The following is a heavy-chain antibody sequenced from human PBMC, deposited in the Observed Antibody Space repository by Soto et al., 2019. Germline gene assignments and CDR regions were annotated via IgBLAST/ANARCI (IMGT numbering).Heavy chain of an antibody. D-gene: IGHD1-1*01. CDR1: GDAIYIGGFY. J-gene: IGHJ5*02. CDR3: ARVRSFRRPTGRFEP. V-gene: IGHV4-38-2*02. CDR2: VYHSGAT. Sequence: SETLSLTCTVSGDAIYIGGFYWAWIRQPPGKGLEWLGSVYHSGATYYNSSLQDRVSISVDTSKNHFSLKLISVTAADTGTYYCARVRSFRRPTGRFEPWGQGAQVTVSS.